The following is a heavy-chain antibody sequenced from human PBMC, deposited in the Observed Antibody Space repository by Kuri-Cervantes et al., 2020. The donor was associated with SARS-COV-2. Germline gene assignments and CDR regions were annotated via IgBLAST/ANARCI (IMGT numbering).Heavy chain of an antibody. CDR2: ISTYSGNT. CDR1: GYTFTSYG. V-gene: IGHV1-18*01. D-gene: IGHD6-19*01. J-gene: IGHJ4*02. CDR3: AKNWGASGWYPFDC. Sequence: ASVKVSCKASGYTFTSYGISWVRQAPGQGLERMGWISTYSGNTNYAQRLQGRVTMTTDTSTSTAYMELRSLRSDDTAVFYCAKNWGASGWYPFDCWGQGTLVTVSS.